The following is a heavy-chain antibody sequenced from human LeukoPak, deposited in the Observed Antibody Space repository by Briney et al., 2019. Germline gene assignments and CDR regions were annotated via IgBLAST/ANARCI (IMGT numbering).Heavy chain of an antibody. V-gene: IGHV1-2*06. CDR1: GYTFTGYY. Sequence: ASVKVSCKASGYTFTGYYMHWVPEAPGQGLEWMGRVNPNSGGTNYAQKFQGRVTMTRDTSISTAYMELSRLRSDDTAVYYCVRATKLVPFDYWGQGTLVTVFS. J-gene: IGHJ4*02. CDR3: VRATKLVPFDY. CDR2: VNPNSGGT. D-gene: IGHD2-2*01.